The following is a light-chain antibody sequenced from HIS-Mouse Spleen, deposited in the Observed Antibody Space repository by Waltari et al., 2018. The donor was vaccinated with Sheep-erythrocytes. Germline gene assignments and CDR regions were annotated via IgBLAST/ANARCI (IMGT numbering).Light chain of an antibody. CDR2: DVS. CDR1: SSDVGGYNY. J-gene: IGLJ1*01. V-gene: IGLV2-11*01. Sequence: QSALTQPRSVSGSPGQSVTISCTGTSSDVGGYNYVSWYQQHPGKAPKPLFYDVSKRPSGVPDRFSGSKSGNTASLTISGLQAEDEADYYCCSYAGSYNHVFATGTKVTVL. CDR3: CSYAGSYNHV.